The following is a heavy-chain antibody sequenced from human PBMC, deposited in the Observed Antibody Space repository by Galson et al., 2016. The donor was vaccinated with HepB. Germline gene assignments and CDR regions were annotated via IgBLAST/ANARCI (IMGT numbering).Heavy chain of an antibody. CDR2: IYPGDSET. CDR3: ARRPVIFGTGWVDS. D-gene: IGHD2-8*02. J-gene: IGHJ5*01. Sequence: QSGAEVTKPGESLKISCKGTGYILTSYWIGWVRQMPGKGLEWMGIIYPGDSETRYSPSYQGQVSISVDTSISTAYLYWSSLKASDTGMYYCARRPVIFGTGWVDSWDQGSLVTVSS. V-gene: IGHV5-51*01. CDR1: GYILTSYW.